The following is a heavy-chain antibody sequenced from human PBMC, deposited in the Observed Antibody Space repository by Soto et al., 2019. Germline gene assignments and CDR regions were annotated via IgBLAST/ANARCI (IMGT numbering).Heavy chain of an antibody. CDR1: GGTFSSYA. V-gene: IGHV1-69*13. D-gene: IGHD3-10*01. J-gene: IGHJ5*02. Sequence: SVKVSCKASGGTFSSYAISWVRQAPGQGLEWMGGIIPIFGTANYAQKFQGRVTITADESTSTAYMELSSLRSEDTAVYYCASTDYYGSGTDKAVDWFDPWGQGTLVTVSS. CDR2: IIPIFGTA. CDR3: ASTDYYGSGTDKAVDWFDP.